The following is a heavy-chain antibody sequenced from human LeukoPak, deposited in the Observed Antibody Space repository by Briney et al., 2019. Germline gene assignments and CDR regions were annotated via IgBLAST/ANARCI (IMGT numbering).Heavy chain of an antibody. D-gene: IGHD6-13*01. CDR2: MNPNSGNT. Sequence: AASVTVSFTASGYTFTSYDINWVRQAPGQGLEWMGWMNPNSGNTGYAQKFQGRVTMTRNTSISTAYMELSSLRSEDTAVYYCAREARYSSSYAFDIWGQGTMVTVSS. J-gene: IGHJ3*02. V-gene: IGHV1-8*01. CDR3: AREARYSSSYAFDI. CDR1: GYTFTSYD.